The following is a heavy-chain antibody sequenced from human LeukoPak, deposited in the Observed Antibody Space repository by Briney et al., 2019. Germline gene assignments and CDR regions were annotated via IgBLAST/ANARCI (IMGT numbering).Heavy chain of an antibody. V-gene: IGHV4-59*01. J-gene: IGHJ4*02. CDR3: ARVAPIIAGSYYFDS. Sequence: SETLSLTCSVSGGFITNYYWSWIRQLPGKGLEWNGYIYDSGSTSYNPSLKSRVTMSVDTFKKQFSLKLSSVTAADTALYYCARVAPIIAGSYYFDSWGQGTLVTVSS. D-gene: IGHD6-13*01. CDR2: IYDSGST. CDR1: GGFITNYY.